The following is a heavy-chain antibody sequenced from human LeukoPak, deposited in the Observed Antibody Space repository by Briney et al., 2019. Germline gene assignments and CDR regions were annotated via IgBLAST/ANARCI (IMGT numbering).Heavy chain of an antibody. CDR3: AKSPVSSACSGSHY. D-gene: IGHD1-26*01. CDR2: MSGSGGST. Sequence: GGSLRLSCAASGFTFSSFAMSWVRQAPGKGLEWVSGMSGSGGSTYYADSVKGRFTISRDNSKNTLYLQMNSLRAEDTAVYYCAKSPVSSACSGSHYWGQGTLVTVSS. CDR1: GFTFSSFA. V-gene: IGHV3-23*01. J-gene: IGHJ4*02.